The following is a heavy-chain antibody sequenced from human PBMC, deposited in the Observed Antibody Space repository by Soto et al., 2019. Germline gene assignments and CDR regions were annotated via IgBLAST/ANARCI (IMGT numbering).Heavy chain of an antibody. J-gene: IGHJ4*02. D-gene: IGHD1-7*01. V-gene: IGHV1-18*01. CDR3: ARDAFPERLELRPHFDY. CDR2: ISAYNGNT. CDR1: GYTFTSYG. Sequence: QVQLVQSGAEVKKPGASVKVSCKASGYTFTSYGISWVRQAPGQGLEWMGWISAYNGNTNYAQKLQGRVTMTTDTSTSTAYRELRSLRSDDTAVYYCARDAFPERLELRPHFDYWGQGTLVTVSS.